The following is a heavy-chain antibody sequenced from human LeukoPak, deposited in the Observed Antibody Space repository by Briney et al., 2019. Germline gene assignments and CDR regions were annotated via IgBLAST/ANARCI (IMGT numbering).Heavy chain of an antibody. V-gene: IGHV3-23*01. J-gene: IGHJ4*02. CDR2: ISDSGGTT. CDR3: AKGSTSGTYLSDGFDY. Sequence: GRSLRLSCAASGFTFSSYAMSWVRQAPGAGLEWVSSISDSGGTTYYADSAKGRFTISRDKSKNTLYLQMNSLRAEDTAVYYCAKGSTSGTYLSDGFDYWGQGTLVTVSS. CDR1: GFTFSSYA. D-gene: IGHD1-26*01.